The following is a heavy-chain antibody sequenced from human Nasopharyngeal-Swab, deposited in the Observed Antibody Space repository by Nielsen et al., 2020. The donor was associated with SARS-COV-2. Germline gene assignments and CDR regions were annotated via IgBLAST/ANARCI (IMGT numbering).Heavy chain of an antibody. D-gene: IGHD1-26*01. CDR3: SKDQGGSGSYYWGDH. V-gene: IGHV3-23*01. Sequence: GESLKISCAASGFTFTNYAMNWVRQAPGKGLEWVSTISGRGRSPHYADSVKGRFTISRDSAESTPYLQMNSLRAEDTAIYYCSKDQGGSGSYYWGDHWGQGTLVTVSS. J-gene: IGHJ4*02. CDR1: GFTFTNYA. CDR2: ISGRGRSP.